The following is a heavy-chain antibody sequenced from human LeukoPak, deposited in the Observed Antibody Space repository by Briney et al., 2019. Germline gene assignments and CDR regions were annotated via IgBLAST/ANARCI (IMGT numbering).Heavy chain of an antibody. D-gene: IGHD5-18*01. CDR2: IYTSGST. CDR3: ARGPFGIQLWPNDAFDI. V-gene: IGHV4-61*02. Sequence: PSETLSLTCTVSGGSISSGSYYWSWIRQPAGTGLEWIGRIYTSGSTNYNPSLKSRVTISVDTSKNQFSLKPSSVTAADTAVYYCARGPFGIQLWPNDAFDIWGQGTMVTVSS. CDR1: GGSISSGSYY. J-gene: IGHJ3*02.